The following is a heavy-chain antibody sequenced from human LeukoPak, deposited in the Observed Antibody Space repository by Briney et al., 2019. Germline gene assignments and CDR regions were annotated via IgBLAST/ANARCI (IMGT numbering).Heavy chain of an antibody. CDR3: ARVWYPPPAAGPLDY. V-gene: IGHV1-69*13. J-gene: IGHJ4*02. Sequence: ASVKVSCKASGGTFSSYAISWVRQAPGQGLEWMGGIIPIFGTANYTQKFQGRVTITADESTSTAYMELSSLRSEDTAVYYCARVWYPPPAAGPLDYWGQGTLVTVSS. D-gene: IGHD6-13*01. CDR2: IIPIFGTA. CDR1: GGTFSSYA.